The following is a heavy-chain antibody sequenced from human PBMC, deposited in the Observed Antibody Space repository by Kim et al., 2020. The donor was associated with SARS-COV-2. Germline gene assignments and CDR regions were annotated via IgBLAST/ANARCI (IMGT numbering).Heavy chain of an antibody. J-gene: IGHJ5*02. CDR2: IIPIFGTA. CDR3: ARDWSEDEDGSNPPRWFDP. V-gene: IGHV1-69*13. Sequence: SVKVSCKASGGTFSSYAISWVRQAPGQGLEWMGGIIPIFGTANYAQKFQGRVTITADESTSTAYMELSSLRSEDTAVYYCARDWSEDEDGSNPPRWFDPWGQGTLVTVSS. D-gene: IGHD3-10*01. CDR1: GGTFSSYA.